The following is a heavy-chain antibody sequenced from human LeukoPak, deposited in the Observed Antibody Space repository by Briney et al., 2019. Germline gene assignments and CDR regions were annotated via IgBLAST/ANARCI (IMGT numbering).Heavy chain of an antibody. V-gene: IGHV3-48*02. D-gene: IGHD6-13*01. CDR3: ARGRTSSWYFDY. J-gene: IGHJ4*02. CDR2: ITSSSSTI. Sequence: PGGSLRLSCAASGFTFSSYNTNWVRQAPGKGLEWVSFITSSSSTIYYADSVKGRFTISRDNAQNSLYLQMNSLRDEDTAVYYCARGRTSSWYFDYWGQGTLVTVSS. CDR1: GFTFSSYN.